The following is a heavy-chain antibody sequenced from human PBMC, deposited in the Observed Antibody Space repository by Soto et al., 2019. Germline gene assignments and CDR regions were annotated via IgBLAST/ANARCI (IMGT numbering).Heavy chain of an antibody. J-gene: IGHJ4*02. V-gene: IGHV3-30-3*01. Sequence: QVQLVESGGGVVQPGRSLRLSCAASGFSFSISPMHWVRQAPGKGPEWVALISYDGTNKFYADSVKGRFTISRDNSKSKLYLQVDSLRPDDEAVYYCARDPKTSGGQHWAFNYLDSWGKGTLVTV. CDR1: GFSFSISP. CDR3: ARDPKTSGGQHWAFNYLDS. D-gene: IGHD2-8*02. CDR2: ISYDGTNK.